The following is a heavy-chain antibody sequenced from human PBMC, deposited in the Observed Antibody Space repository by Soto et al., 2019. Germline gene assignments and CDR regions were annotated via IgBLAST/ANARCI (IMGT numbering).Heavy chain of an antibody. CDR1: GFTFSSYA. V-gene: IGHV3-23*01. CDR2: ISGSGGST. J-gene: IGHJ4*02. D-gene: IGHD2-2*02. Sequence: PVGSLRLSCAASGFTFSSYAMSWVRQAPGKGLEWVSAISGSGGSTYYADSVKGRFTISRDNSKNTLYLQMNSLRAEDTAVYYCAKVQLVADLADISYFDYWGQGTLVTVSS. CDR3: AKVQLVADLADISYFDY.